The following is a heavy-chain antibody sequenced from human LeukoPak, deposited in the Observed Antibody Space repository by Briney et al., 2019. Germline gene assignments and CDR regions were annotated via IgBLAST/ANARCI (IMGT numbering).Heavy chain of an antibody. CDR3: ARAAYSSGWYEYYFDY. V-gene: IGHV4-59*08. Sequence: SETLSLTCTVSGGSISSYYWSWIRQPPGKGLEWIGYIYYSGSTNYNPSLKSRVTISVDTSKNQFSLKLSSVTAADTAVYYCARAAYSSGWYEYYFDYWGQGTLVTVSS. CDR2: IYYSGST. CDR1: GGSISSYY. D-gene: IGHD6-19*01. J-gene: IGHJ4*02.